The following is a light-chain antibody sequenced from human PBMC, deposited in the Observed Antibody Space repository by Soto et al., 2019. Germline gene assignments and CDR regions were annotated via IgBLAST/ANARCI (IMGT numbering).Light chain of an antibody. Sequence: EIVLTQSPATLSLSPGEGATLSCRASQSVSGSYFSWYQQKPGQAPRLLIYGSSNRATGIPDRFSGSGSGTDFTLTISRLEPEDFAVYYCQHYGSSGTFGQGTKVEI. CDR1: QSVSGSY. V-gene: IGKV3-20*01. CDR2: GSS. J-gene: IGKJ1*01. CDR3: QHYGSSGT.